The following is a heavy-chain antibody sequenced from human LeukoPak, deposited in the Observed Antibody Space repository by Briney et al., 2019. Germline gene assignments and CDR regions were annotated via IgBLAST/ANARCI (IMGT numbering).Heavy chain of an antibody. J-gene: IGHJ4*02. CDR2: ISGSGGST. CDR3: AKGLGFISGSRHWGIDY. Sequence: GGSLRLSCAASGFTFSSYAMSWVRQAPGKGLEWVSAISGSGGSTYYADSVKGRFTISRDNSKNTLYLQMNSLRAEDTAVYYCAKGLGFISGSRHWGIDYRGQGTLVTVSS. D-gene: IGHD3-10*01. CDR1: GFTFSSYA. V-gene: IGHV3-23*01.